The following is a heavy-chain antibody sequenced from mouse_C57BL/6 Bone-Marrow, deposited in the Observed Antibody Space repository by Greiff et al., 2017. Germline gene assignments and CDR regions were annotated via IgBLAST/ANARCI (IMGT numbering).Heavy chain of an antibody. CDR2: LAPANGNT. Sequence: VQLKQSVAELVRPGASVKLSCTASGFNIKNTYMHWVKQRPEQGLELIGRLAPANGNTKYAPKFQGKATIPADTYSNTAYLQPTSLTSEDTPIYYCAPLRNSSDSGGQGTTLTVSS. V-gene: IGHV14-3*01. D-gene: IGHD6-1*01. CDR3: APLRNSSDS. CDR1: GFNIKNTY. J-gene: IGHJ2*01.